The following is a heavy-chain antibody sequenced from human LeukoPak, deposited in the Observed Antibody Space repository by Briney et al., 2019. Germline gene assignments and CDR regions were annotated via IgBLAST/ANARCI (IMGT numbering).Heavy chain of an antibody. Sequence: KSSETLSLTCTVSGGSISSNSNYWAWIRQPPGRGLEWIGSVSYGGSTYYSPSLESRVTISVDTSKNQFSLKLSSVSAADTAVYYCARHVWYPQDAFDIWGRGTMVTVSS. CDR3: ARHVWYPQDAFDI. J-gene: IGHJ3*02. D-gene: IGHD6-13*01. V-gene: IGHV4-39*01. CDR1: GGSISSNSNY. CDR2: VSYGGST.